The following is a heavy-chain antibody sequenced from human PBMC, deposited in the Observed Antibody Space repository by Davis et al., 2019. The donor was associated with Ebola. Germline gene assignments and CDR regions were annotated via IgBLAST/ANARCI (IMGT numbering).Heavy chain of an antibody. CDR2: ISSSSSYI. V-gene: IGHV3-21*01. J-gene: IGHJ3*02. D-gene: IGHD3-22*01. CDR1: GFTFSSYS. Sequence: GGSLRLSCAASGFTFSSYSMNWVRQAPGKGLEWVSSISSSSSYIYYADSVKGRFTISRDNAKNSLSLQMNSLRAEDTAVYYCARGGYYDDSGYSHAAFDIWGQGTMVTVSS. CDR3: ARGGYYDDSGYSHAAFDI.